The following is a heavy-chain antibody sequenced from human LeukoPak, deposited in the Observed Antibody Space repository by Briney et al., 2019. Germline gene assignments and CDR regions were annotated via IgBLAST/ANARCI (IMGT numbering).Heavy chain of an antibody. CDR2: ISYDGSNK. Sequence: GGSLRLSCAASGFTFSSYALHWVRQAPGKGLEWVALISYDGSNKYYADSVKGRFTISRDNSKNTLFLQMNSRRAEDTAVYYCARVFQQLVPFDYWGQGTLVTVSS. V-gene: IGHV3-30*04. D-gene: IGHD6-13*01. CDR1: GFTFSSYA. J-gene: IGHJ4*02. CDR3: ARVFQQLVPFDY.